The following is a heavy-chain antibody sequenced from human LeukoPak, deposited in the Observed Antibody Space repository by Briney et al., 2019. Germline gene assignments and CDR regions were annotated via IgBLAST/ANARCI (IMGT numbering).Heavy chain of an antibody. D-gene: IGHD3-10*01. V-gene: IGHV3-30-3*01. CDR1: GFTFSSYA. J-gene: IGHJ4*02. CDR2: ISYDGSNK. CDR3: ARDFRWGFGSGSYYDY. Sequence: GRSLRLSCAASGFTFSSYAVHWGRQAPGTGLEWVAFISYDGSNKYYADSVKGRFTISRDNSKNTLYLQMNSLRAEDTAVYYCARDFRWGFGSGSYYDYWGQGTLVTVSS.